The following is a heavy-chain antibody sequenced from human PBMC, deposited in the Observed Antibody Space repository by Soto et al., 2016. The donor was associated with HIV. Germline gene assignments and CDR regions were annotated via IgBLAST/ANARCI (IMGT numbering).Heavy chain of an antibody. CDR2: ISGSSNYM. D-gene: IGHD2-8*01. V-gene: IGHV3-21*02. CDR1: GFIFNNYN. CDR3: ARQWFXENYHWHFDL. J-gene: IGHJ2*01. Sequence: EVQLMESGGGLVKPGGSLRLSCAASGFIFNNYNMDWIRQAPGKGLEWVSSISGSSNYMHYADSVKGRFTISRDNAKNSLYLQMNTLRAEDTAVYYXARQWFXENYHWHFDLVGPGHPWSLSLQ.